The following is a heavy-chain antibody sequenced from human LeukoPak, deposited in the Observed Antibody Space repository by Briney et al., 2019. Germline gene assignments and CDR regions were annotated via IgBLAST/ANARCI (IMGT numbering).Heavy chain of an antibody. D-gene: IGHD5-18*01. CDR3: ARNLMDTVMVTYYYYMDV. CDR1: GFTFSSYA. V-gene: IGHV3-23*01. Sequence: GGSLRLSCAASGFTFSSYAMSWVRQAPGKGLEWVSAISGSGGSTYYADSVKGRFTISRDNSKNTLYLQMNGLRAEDTAVFYCARNLMDTVMVTYYYYMDVWGKGTTVTISS. J-gene: IGHJ6*03. CDR2: ISGSGGST.